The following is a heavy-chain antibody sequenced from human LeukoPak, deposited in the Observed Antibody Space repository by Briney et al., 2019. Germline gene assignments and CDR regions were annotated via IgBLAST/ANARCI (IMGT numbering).Heavy chain of an antibody. J-gene: IGHJ3*02. Sequence: GASVKVSCKASGYTFTSCDITWVRQATGQGPEWMGWMNPNSGNTGSAPKFQGRVTMTRNTSISTAYMELSSLRSEDTAVYYCASRRAFDIWGQGTMVIVSS. CDR1: GYTFTSCD. CDR3: ASRRAFDI. CDR2: MNPNSGNT. V-gene: IGHV1-8*01.